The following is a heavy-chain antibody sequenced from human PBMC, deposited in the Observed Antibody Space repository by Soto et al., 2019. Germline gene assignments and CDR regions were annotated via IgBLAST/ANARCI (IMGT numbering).Heavy chain of an antibody. CDR1: GGAFSSYA. D-gene: IGHD3-22*01. CDR3: ARGRWYYDSSGYPIDY. J-gene: IGHJ4*02. Sequence: QVQLVQSGAEVKKPGSSVKVSCKASGGAFSSYAISWVRQAPGQGLEWMGGIIPIFGTANYAQKFQGRVTITADESTSTAYMELSSLRSEDTAVYYCARGRWYYDSSGYPIDYWGQGTLVTVSS. V-gene: IGHV1-69*01. CDR2: IIPIFGTA.